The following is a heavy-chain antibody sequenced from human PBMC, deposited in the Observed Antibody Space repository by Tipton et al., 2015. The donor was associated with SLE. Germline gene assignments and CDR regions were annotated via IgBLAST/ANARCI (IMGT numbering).Heavy chain of an antibody. J-gene: IGHJ3*02. Sequence: TLSLTCTVSGGSIGSYYWSWIRQPPGKGLEWIGYIYYSGSTNYNPSLKSRVTISVDTSKNQFSLKLSSVTAADTAVYYCARSGMARIAGAGPAFDIWGQGTMVTVSS. V-gene: IGHV4-59*01. CDR2: IYYSGST. CDR3: ARSGMARIAGAGPAFDI. D-gene: IGHD6-19*01. CDR1: GGSIGSYY.